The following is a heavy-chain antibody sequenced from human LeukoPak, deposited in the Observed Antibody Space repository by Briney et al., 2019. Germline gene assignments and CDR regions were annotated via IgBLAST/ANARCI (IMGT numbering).Heavy chain of an antibody. CDR3: GRDRYTSYGVDV. CDR2: IYTSGST. V-gene: IGHV4-4*07. Sequence: SETLSLTCNVSGDSIADYYWSWIRQPAGKGLEWIGRIYTSGSTNYNPSLKSRVTISVDKSKNQFSLKLSSVTAADTAVYYCGRDRYTSYGVDVWGQGTTVTVSS. D-gene: IGHD5-18*01. CDR1: GDSIADYY. J-gene: IGHJ6*02.